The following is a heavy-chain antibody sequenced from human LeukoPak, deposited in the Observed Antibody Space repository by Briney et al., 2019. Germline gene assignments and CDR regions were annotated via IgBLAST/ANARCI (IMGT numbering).Heavy chain of an antibody. V-gene: IGHV4-4*07. D-gene: IGHD3-22*01. J-gene: IGHJ3*02. CDR3: ARVHYYYDSSGYYFDAFDI. CDR2: IYTSGST. Sequence: SETLSLTCTVSGGPISSYYWSWIRQPAGKGLEWIGRIYTSGSTNYNPSLKSRVTTSVDKSKNQFSLKLSSVTAADTAVYYCARVHYYYDSSGYYFDAFDIWGQGTMVTVSS. CDR1: GGPISSYY.